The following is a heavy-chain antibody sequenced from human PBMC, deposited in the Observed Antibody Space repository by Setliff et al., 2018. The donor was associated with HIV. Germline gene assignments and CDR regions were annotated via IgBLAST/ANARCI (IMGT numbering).Heavy chain of an antibody. J-gene: IGHJ6*03. D-gene: IGHD2-15*01. Sequence: PSETLSLTCAVYGGSFSGYYWSWIRQPPGKGLEWIGEIHHSGSTNYNPSLKSRVTVSVDTSKNQFSLNLNSVTAADTAVYYCVRNGGLGRYYYYYMDVWGKGTTVTVSS. CDR2: IHHSGST. V-gene: IGHV4-34*01. CDR1: GGSFSGYY. CDR3: VRNGGLGRYYYYYMDV.